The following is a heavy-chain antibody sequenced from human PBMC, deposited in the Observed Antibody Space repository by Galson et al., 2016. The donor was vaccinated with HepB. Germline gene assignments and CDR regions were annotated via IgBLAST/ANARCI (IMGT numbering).Heavy chain of an antibody. CDR2: ISSDGSFT. D-gene: IGHD2/OR15-2a*01. CDR1: GFNFSNFW. J-gene: IGHJ3*01. CDR3: TRQDVTLYSDAFDL. Sequence: SLRLSCAASGFNFSNFWMHWVRHVPGKGLLWVSRISSDGSFTTYADSVKGQFTVSRDNIRNTLFLKMDDLRSEDTATYFCTRQDVTLYSDAFDLWGQGTRVAVSS. V-gene: IGHV3-74*03.